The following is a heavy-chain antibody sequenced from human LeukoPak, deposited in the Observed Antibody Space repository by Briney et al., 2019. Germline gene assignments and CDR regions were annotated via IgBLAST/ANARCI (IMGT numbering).Heavy chain of an antibody. CDR3: ASDDYGGFDI. CDR1: GFTFSSYS. CDR2: ISSSSTYI. Sequence: GGSLRLSCAGSGFTFSSYSMHWVRQAPGKGLEWVSSISSSSTYIYYADSVKGRFTISRDNAKNSLYLQMNSLRAEDTAVYYCASDDYGGFDIWGQGTMVTVSS. J-gene: IGHJ3*02. V-gene: IGHV3-21*01. D-gene: IGHD4-23*01.